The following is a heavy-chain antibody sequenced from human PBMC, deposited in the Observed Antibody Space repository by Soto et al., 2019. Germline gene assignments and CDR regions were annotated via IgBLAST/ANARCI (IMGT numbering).Heavy chain of an antibody. D-gene: IGHD2-2*01. CDR1: GFTFSSYG. CDR3: ARGRVTAAVYTDFGMDV. Sequence: QVQLVESGGGVVQPGRSRRLSCAASGFTFSSYGMHWVRQAPGKGLEWGAVIWYDEKNKYYTDSVKGRFTISRDNSKNTLYLQMNSLRAEDTAVYYCARGRVTAAVYTDFGMDVWGQGTTVTVSS. CDR2: IWYDEKNK. J-gene: IGHJ6*02. V-gene: IGHV3-33*01.